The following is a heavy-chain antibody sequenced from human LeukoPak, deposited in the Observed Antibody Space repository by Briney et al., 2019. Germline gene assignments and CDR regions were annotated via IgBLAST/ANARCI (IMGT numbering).Heavy chain of an antibody. CDR1: GGSISSSSYY. V-gene: IGHV4-39*07. CDR3: ARRRRLYHFDY. J-gene: IGHJ4*02. D-gene: IGHD3-16*02. Sequence: SETLSLTCTVSGGSISSSSYYWGWIRQPPGKGLEWVGSIYHSGSTYYNPSLKSRVTISVDTSKNQFSLKLSSVTAADTAVYYCARRRRLYHFDYWGQGTLVTVSS. CDR2: IYHSGST.